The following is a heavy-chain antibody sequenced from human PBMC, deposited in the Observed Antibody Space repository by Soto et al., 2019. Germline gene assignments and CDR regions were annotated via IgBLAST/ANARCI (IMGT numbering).Heavy chain of an antibody. CDR3: AHYSSTSSFDY. CDR2: IYWDDDK. D-gene: IGHD6-13*01. Sequence: QITLKESGPTLVKPTQTFTLACTFSGFSLSTSGMGVGWIRQPPGKALEWLALIYWDDDKRYSPSLKSRLTITKDSSKNQVVLTMTNMDPVDSATYYCAHYSSTSSFDYWGQGTLVTVSS. V-gene: IGHV2-5*02. CDR1: GFSLSTSGMG. J-gene: IGHJ4*02.